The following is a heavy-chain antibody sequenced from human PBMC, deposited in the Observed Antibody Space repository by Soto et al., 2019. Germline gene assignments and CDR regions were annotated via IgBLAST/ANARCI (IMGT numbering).Heavy chain of an antibody. CDR2: INSDGSST. V-gene: IGHV3-74*01. J-gene: IGHJ5*02. D-gene: IGHD3-22*01. CDR3: ASTTMIARNWFDP. Sequence: GGSLRLSCAASGFTFSSYWMHWVRQAPGKGLVWVSRINSDGSSTSYADSVKGRFTISRDNAKNTLYLQMNSLRAEDTAVYYCASTTMIARNWFDPWGQGTLVTVSS. CDR1: GFTFSSYW.